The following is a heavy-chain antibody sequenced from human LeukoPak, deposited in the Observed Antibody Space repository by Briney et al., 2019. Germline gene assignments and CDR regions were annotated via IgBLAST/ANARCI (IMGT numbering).Heavy chain of an antibody. CDR1: GGSFSGYY. CDR3: AGVGDSSGYLLLWLY. D-gene: IGHD3-22*01. CDR2: INHSGST. Sequence: PSETLSLTCAVYGGSFSGYYWSWIRQPPGKGLEWIGEINHSGSTNYNPSLKGRVTISVDTSKNQFSLKLSSVTAADTAVYYCAGVGDSSGYLLLWLYWGQGTLVTVSS. J-gene: IGHJ4*02. V-gene: IGHV4-34*01.